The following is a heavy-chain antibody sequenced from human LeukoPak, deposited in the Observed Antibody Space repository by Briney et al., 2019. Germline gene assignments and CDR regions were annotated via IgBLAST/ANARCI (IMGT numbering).Heavy chain of an antibody. D-gene: IGHD4-23*01. CDR3: ARGVLNMTTVVTPDY. Sequence: ASVKVSCKASGYTFTSYGISWVRQAPGQGLEWMGWISAYNGNTNYAQKLQGRVTMTTDTFTSTAYMELRSLRSDDTAVYYCARGVLNMTTVVTPDYWGQGTLVTVSS. CDR2: ISAYNGNT. J-gene: IGHJ4*02. V-gene: IGHV1-18*01. CDR1: GYTFTSYG.